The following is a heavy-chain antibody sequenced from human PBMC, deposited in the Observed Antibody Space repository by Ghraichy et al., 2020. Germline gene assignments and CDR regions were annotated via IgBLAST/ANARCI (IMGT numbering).Heavy chain of an antibody. Sequence: SETLSLTCTVSGGSISSSSYYWGWIRQPPGKGLEWIGSIYYSGSTYYNPSLKSRVTISVDTSKNQFSLKLSSVTAADTAVYYCARQRGDTWYFDLWGRGTLVTVSS. CDR3: ARQRGDTWYFDL. V-gene: IGHV4-39*01. CDR2: IYYSGST. CDR1: GGSISSSSYY. J-gene: IGHJ2*01. D-gene: IGHD2-21*02.